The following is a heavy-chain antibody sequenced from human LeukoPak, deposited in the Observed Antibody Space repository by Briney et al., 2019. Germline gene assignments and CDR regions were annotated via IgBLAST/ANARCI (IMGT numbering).Heavy chain of an antibody. CDR3: ARATGKDILTGRKLDC. V-gene: IGHV1-8*01. J-gene: IGHJ4*02. Sequence: GASVKVSCKASGYTFTSYDINWVRQATGQGLEWTGWMDPNSGNTGYAQKFQGRVTMTRNTSISTAYMELSSLRSEDTAVYYCARATGKDILTGRKLDCWGQGTLVSVSS. D-gene: IGHD3-9*01. CDR1: GYTFTSYD. CDR2: MDPNSGNT.